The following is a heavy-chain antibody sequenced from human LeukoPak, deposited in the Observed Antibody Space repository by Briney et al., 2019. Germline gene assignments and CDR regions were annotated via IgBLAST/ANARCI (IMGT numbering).Heavy chain of an antibody. Sequence: GASVKLSCKTSGYSFSNYHVHWVRQAPGQGLEWVGIMAPRDDGATYAQKFQGRVPMTRDTSTSTLYMDLSSLRPEDTAVYYCAREVRTGIGATDYWGQGTLVTVSS. V-gene: IGHV1-46*01. D-gene: IGHD1-26*01. J-gene: IGHJ4*02. CDR2: MAPRDDGA. CDR3: AREVRTGIGATDY. CDR1: GYSFSNYH.